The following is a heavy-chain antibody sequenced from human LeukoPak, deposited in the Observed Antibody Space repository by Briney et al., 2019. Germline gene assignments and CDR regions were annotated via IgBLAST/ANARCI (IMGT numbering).Heavy chain of an antibody. CDR1: GYTFTSYY. J-gene: IGHJ6*02. V-gene: IGHV1-46*01. D-gene: IGHD4-23*01. CDR2: INPSGGST. Sequence: GASVKVSCKASGYTFTSYYMHWVRRAPGQGLEWMGIINPSGGSTSYAQKFQGRVTMTRDTSTSTVYMELSSLRSEDTAVYYCARDLASNYGGNSGNYYYGMDVWGQGTTVTVSS. CDR3: ARDLASNYGGNSGNYYYGMDV.